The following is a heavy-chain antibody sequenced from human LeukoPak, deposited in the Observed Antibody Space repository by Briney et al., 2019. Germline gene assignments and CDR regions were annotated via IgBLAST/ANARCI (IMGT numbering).Heavy chain of an antibody. CDR2: ISNPSSTI. CDR1: GFIFSDYY. CDR3: AELGITMIGGV. J-gene: IGHJ6*04. D-gene: IGHD3-10*02. V-gene: IGHV3-11*04. Sequence: GGSLRLSCDASGFIFSDYYMSWIRQAPGKGLEWISSISNPSSTIYYADSVKGRFTISRDNAKNSLYLQMNSLRAEDTAVYYCAELGITMIGGVWGKGTTVTISS.